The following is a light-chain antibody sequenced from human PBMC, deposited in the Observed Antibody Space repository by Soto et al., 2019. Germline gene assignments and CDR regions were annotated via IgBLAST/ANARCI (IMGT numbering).Light chain of an antibody. CDR3: QQYGSAPRT. CDR1: QSVSSY. CDR2: EGS. J-gene: IGKJ1*01. V-gene: IGKV3-11*01. Sequence: DIVLTQSPATLSLSPGQTATLSWRASQSVSSYLAWYQQKAGQAPRLLIYEGSNRATGIPTRFSGSGSGTDFTLTISGLEPEDFAVYYCQQYGSAPRTFGQGTKVDI.